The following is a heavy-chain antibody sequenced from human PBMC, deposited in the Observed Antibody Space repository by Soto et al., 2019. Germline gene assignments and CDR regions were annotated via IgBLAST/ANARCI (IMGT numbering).Heavy chain of an antibody. CDR1: GYTFTSYY. CDR2: INPSGGST. J-gene: IGHJ4*02. Sequence: ASVKVSCKASGYTFTSYYMHWVRQAPGQGLEWMGIINPSGGSTSYAQKFQGRVTMTRDTSTSTVYMELSSLRSEDTAVYYCAKGHYYDNFGNWVADQDFDYWGQGNLVSVSA. D-gene: IGHD3-22*01. CDR3: AKGHYYDNFGNWVADQDFDY. V-gene: IGHV1-46*01.